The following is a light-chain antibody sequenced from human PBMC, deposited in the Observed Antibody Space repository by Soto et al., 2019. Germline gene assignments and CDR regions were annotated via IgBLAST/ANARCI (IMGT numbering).Light chain of an antibody. CDR1: QSVSSL. CDR3: QQRSNWPRIT. Sequence: VMTQSPATLSLSPGETATLSCRASQSVSSLLAWYQQKPGQAPRLLIYRASTRATGISGRFSGSGSGTDFTLTISSLEPEDFAVYYCQQRSNWPRITFGQGTRLEIK. J-gene: IGKJ5*01. V-gene: IGKV3-11*01. CDR2: RAS.